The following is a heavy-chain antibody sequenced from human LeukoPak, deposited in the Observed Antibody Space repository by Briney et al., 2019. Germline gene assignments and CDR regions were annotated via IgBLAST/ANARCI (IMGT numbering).Heavy chain of an antibody. J-gene: IGHJ4*02. D-gene: IGHD6-19*01. CDR1: GFTFNNYA. CDR2: ISASGGRA. Sequence: HPGGSLRLSCAASGFTFNNYAMSWVRQAPGKGLEWVSTISASGGRAYYADSVKGRFTISRDNSKNTVYLHMNSLRAEDTAIYYCAKDSGSSGWSGGFGYWGQGTLVTVSS. CDR3: AKDSGSSGWSGGFGY. V-gene: IGHV3-23*01.